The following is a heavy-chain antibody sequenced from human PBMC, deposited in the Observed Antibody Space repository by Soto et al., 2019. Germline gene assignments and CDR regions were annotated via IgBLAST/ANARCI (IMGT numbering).Heavy chain of an antibody. CDR1: GYTFTSYY. CDR3: ARASSEAYDYGDYDGAFDI. J-gene: IGHJ3*02. D-gene: IGHD4-17*01. V-gene: IGHV1-46*01. CDR2: INPSGGST. Sequence: ASVKVSCKASGYTFTSYYMHWVRQAPGQGLEWMGIINPSGGSTSYAQKFQGRVTMTRDTSMSTVYMELSSLRSEDTAVYYCARASSEAYDYGDYDGAFDIWGQGTMVTVSS.